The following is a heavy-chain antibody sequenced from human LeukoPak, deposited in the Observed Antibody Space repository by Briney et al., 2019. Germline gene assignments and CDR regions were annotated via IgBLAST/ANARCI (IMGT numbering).Heavy chain of an antibody. Sequence: ASVKVSCKSSGYTFTDYFLHWVRQAPGQGLEWMGCINLHTGGAHYAQKFQDWVSLTPDTSTSTAYMELRSLRSDDTAVYYCARESGPACGGDCNAFDYWGQGTLVTVSS. D-gene: IGHD2-21*01. CDR1: GYTFTDYF. CDR3: ARESGPACGGDCNAFDY. J-gene: IGHJ4*02. CDR2: INLHTGGA. V-gene: IGHV1-2*04.